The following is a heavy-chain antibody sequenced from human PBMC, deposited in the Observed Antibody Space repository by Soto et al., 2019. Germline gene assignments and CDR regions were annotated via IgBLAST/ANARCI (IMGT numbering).Heavy chain of an antibody. CDR3: ARVGYSYGSHFDC. CDR2: INPNSGGT. D-gene: IGHD5-18*01. V-gene: IGHV1-2*04. CDR1: GYTFTGYY. J-gene: IGHJ4*02. Sequence: ASVKVSCKASGYTFTGYYMHWVRQAPGQGLEWMGWINPNSGGTNYAQKFQGWVTMTRDTSISTAYMELSRLRSDDTAVYYCARVGYSYGSHFDCWGQGTLVTVSS.